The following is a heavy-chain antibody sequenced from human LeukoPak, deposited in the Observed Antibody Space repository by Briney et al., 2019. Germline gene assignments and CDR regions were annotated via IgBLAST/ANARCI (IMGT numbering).Heavy chain of an antibody. D-gene: IGHD3-10*01. V-gene: IGHV1-8*03. Sequence: ASVKVSCKASGYTFTSYEINWVRQATGQGLEWMGWMNPNSGNTGYAQKFQGRVTITRNTSISTAYMELSSLRSEDTAVYYCARMGLLWFGDGWFDPWGQGTLVTVSS. CDR1: GYTFTSYE. J-gene: IGHJ5*02. CDR2: MNPNSGNT. CDR3: ARMGLLWFGDGWFDP.